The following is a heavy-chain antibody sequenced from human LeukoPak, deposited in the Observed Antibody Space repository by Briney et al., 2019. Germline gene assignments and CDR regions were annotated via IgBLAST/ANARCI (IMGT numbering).Heavy chain of an antibody. CDR3: ARHVARRALYYFDY. J-gene: IGHJ4*02. D-gene: IGHD3-10*02. CDR1: GGSISSYY. V-gene: IGHV4-4*09. Sequence: SETLSLTCTVSGGSISSYYWSWVRQPPGKGLEGIGYVYTSGSTNYNPSLKSRVTISVDTSKNQFSLKLSSVTAADTAVYYCARHVARRALYYFDYWGQGTLVTVSS. CDR2: VYTSGST.